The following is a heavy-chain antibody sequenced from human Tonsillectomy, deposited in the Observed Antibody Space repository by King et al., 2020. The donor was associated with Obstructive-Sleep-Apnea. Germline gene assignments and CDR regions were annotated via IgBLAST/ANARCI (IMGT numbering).Heavy chain of an antibody. D-gene: IGHD3-10*01. Sequence: VQLQESGPGLVKPSQTLSLTCIVSGGSISSDGYYWSWIRQHPGKGLEWIAYIYYSGSTYYNPSLKSRVTISVDTSKNQLSLNLSSMTAADTAVYYCASGSPYYFDYWGQGTLVTVSS. CDR3: ASGSPYYFDY. CDR2: IYYSGST. CDR1: GGSISSDGYY. J-gene: IGHJ4*02. V-gene: IGHV4-31*03.